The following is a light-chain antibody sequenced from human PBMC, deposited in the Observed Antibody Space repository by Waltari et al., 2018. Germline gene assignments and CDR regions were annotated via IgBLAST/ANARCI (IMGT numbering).Light chain of an antibody. J-gene: IGLJ3*02. CDR1: GSNIGAGND. Sequence: QSVLTQPPSVSGAPGQRVTISCTGSGSNIGAGNDVHWYLHLPGTAPKLLIHGNSNRPSGVPDRFSGSKSGTSASLAITGLQAEDEADYYCQSYDSSLSGNWVFGGGTKLTVL. V-gene: IGLV1-40*01. CDR3: QSYDSSLSGNWV. CDR2: GNS.